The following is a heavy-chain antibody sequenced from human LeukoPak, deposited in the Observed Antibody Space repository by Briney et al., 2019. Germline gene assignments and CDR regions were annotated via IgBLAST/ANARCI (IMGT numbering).Heavy chain of an antibody. CDR2: IYYSGST. J-gene: IGHJ6*03. CDR3: ARERELGYYYYYMDV. D-gene: IGHD3-10*01. V-gene: IGHV4-59*01. Sequence: PSETLSLTCTVSGGSISSYYWSWIRQPPGKGLEWIGYIYYSGSTNYNPSLKSRVTISVDTSKNQFSLKLSSVTAADTAVYYCARERELGYYYYYMDVWGKGTTVTVSS. CDR1: GGSISSYY.